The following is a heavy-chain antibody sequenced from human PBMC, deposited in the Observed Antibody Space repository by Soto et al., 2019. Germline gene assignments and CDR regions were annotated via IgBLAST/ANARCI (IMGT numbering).Heavy chain of an antibody. CDR3: ARGIGPSTVTTSYYYYGMDV. Sequence: PGGSLRLSCAASGFTFSSYWMSWVRQAPGKGLEWVANIKQDGSEKYYVDSVKGRFTISRDNAKNSLYLQMNSLRAEDTAVYYCARGIGPSTVTTSYYYYGMDVWGQGTTVTVSS. CDR2: IKQDGSEK. V-gene: IGHV3-7*01. CDR1: GFTFSSYW. J-gene: IGHJ6*02. D-gene: IGHD4-17*01.